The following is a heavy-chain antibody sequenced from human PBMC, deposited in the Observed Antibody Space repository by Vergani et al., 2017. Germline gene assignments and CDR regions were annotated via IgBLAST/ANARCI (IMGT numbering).Heavy chain of an antibody. D-gene: IGHD3-9*01. CDR1: GFTFSSYG. V-gene: IGHV3-30*18. J-gene: IGHJ4*02. CDR2: ISYDGSNK. Sequence: QVQLVESGGGVVQPGRSLRLSCAASGFTFSSYGMHWVRQAPGKGLEWVAVISYDGSNKYYADSVKGRFTISRDNSKNTLYLQMNSLRAEATAVYYCAKDRYYDILTGPPYFDYWGQGTLVTVSS. CDR3: AKDRYYDILTGPPYFDY.